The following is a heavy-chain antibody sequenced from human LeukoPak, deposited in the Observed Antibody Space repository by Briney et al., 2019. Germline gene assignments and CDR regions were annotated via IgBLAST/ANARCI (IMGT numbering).Heavy chain of an antibody. J-gene: IGHJ4*02. CDR3: ARSSGHDFDY. V-gene: IGHV4-4*07. D-gene: IGHD5-12*01. CDR2: IYPSGST. CDR1: SGSLSSFY. Sequence: SETLSLTCTVSSGSLSSFYWNWIRQPAGKGLEWVGRIYPSGSTDYNASLKSRVTMSVDTSKKQFSLKLNSVTAADSAVYYCARSSGHDFDYWGQGILVTVSS.